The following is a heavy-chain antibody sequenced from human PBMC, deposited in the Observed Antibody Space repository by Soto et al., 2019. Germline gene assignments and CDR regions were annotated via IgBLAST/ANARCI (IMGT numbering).Heavy chain of an antibody. J-gene: IGHJ4*02. Sequence: SETLSLICSVSGGSVSSSSYYWGWIRQPPGKGLEWIGSIYYSGSTYYNPSLKSRVTISVDTSKNQFSLKLSSVTAADTAVYYCARADSENVLRYFDWSGGYFDYWGQGTLVTVSS. CDR1: GGSVSSSSYY. D-gene: IGHD3-9*01. CDR2: IYYSGST. CDR3: ARADSENVLRYFDWSGGYFDY. V-gene: IGHV4-39*07.